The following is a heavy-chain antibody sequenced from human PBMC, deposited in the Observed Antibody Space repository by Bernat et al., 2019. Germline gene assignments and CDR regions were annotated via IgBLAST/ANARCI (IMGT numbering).Heavy chain of an antibody. V-gene: IGHV3-23*01. J-gene: IGHJ4*02. Sequence: EVQLLESGGGLVQPGGSLRLSCAASGFTFSSYAMSWVRQAPGKGLEWVSAISGSGGSTYYADSVKGWFTISRDNSKNTLYLQMNSLRAEDTAVYYCAKDRGDIVVVPAAIGLFDCWGQGTLVTVSS. CDR1: GFTFSSYA. D-gene: IGHD2-2*01. CDR3: AKDRGDIVVVPAAIGLFDC. CDR2: ISGSGGST.